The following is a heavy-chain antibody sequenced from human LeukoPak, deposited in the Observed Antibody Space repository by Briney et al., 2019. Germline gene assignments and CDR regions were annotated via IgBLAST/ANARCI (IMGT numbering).Heavy chain of an antibody. Sequence: GGSLRLSCAASGFTFSSYSMNWVRQAPGKGLEWVSSISSSSSYKYYADSVKGRFTISRDNAKNSLYLQMNSLRAEDTAVYYCARWVGANLFDYWGQGTLVTVSS. CDR3: ARWVGANLFDY. CDR1: GFTFSSYS. CDR2: ISSSSSYK. J-gene: IGHJ4*02. V-gene: IGHV3-21*01. D-gene: IGHD1-26*01.